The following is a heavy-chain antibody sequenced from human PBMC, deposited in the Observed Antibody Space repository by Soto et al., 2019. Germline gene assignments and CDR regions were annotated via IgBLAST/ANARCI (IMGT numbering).Heavy chain of an antibody. CDR1: GYSINRGYY. V-gene: IGHV4-38-2*02. D-gene: IGHD6-19*01. CDR2: THYSGST. J-gene: IGHJ5*02. Sequence: SETLSLTCAVSGYSINRGYYWGWIRQPPGKGLEWIGSTHYSGSTYYNPSLKSRVIISVDTSKNQLSLNVSRVTAADAAVYYCVRDRSSGWFGQKNNWFDPWGQGTLVTVSS. CDR3: VRDRSSGWFGQKNNWFDP.